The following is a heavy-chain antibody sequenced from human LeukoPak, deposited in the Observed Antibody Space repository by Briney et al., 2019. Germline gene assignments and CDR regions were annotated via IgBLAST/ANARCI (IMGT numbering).Heavy chain of an antibody. Sequence: GGSLRLSCAASGFTFSSYWMSWVRQAPGKGLEWVAFIRYDGSIKYYADSVKGRFTISRDNSKNTLYLEMSSLRVEDTAVYYCAKASVVVPATMAHWGQGTLVTVSS. CDR3: AKASVVVPATMAH. CDR2: IRYDGSIK. CDR1: GFTFSSYW. J-gene: IGHJ4*02. V-gene: IGHV3-30*02. D-gene: IGHD2-2*01.